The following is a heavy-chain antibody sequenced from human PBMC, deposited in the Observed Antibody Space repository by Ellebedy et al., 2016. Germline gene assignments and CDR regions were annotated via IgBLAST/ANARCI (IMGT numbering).Heavy chain of an antibody. Sequence: ASVKVSXKASGYTFTSYGISWVRQAPGQGLEWMGWISAYNGNTNYAQKLQGRVTMTTDTSTSTAYMELRSLRSDDMAVYYCARDSDYDILTGYNYFDYWGQGTLVTVSS. V-gene: IGHV1-18*03. CDR2: ISAYNGNT. CDR1: GYTFTSYG. J-gene: IGHJ4*02. CDR3: ARDSDYDILTGYNYFDY. D-gene: IGHD3-9*01.